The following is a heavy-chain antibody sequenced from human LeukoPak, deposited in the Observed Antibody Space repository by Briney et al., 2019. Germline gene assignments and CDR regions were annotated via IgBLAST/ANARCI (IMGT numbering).Heavy chain of an antibody. CDR1: GFTFSSYS. D-gene: IGHD1-26*01. J-gene: IGHJ6*03. CDR2: ISRSSSTI. CDR3: ARESGSYSGDYYYYYMDV. Sequence: GGALRLSCAASGFTFSSYSRNWVRQAPGKGLGWVSYISRSSSTIYYADSVKGRFTISRDNAKNSLYLQMNSLRAEDTAVYYCARESGSYSGDYYYYYMDVWGKGTTVTVSS. V-gene: IGHV3-48*01.